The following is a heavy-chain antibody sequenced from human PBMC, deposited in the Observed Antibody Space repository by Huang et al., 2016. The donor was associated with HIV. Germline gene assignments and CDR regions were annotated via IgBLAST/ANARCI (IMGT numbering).Heavy chain of an antibody. CDR3: AKDRRGSPVDS. V-gene: IGHV3-30*02. CDR2: IRYDGSNK. D-gene: IGHD3-16*01. J-gene: IGHJ4*02. CDR1: GFTFSSYG. Sequence: QVQLVESGGGVVQPGGSLSFSCAASGFTFSSYGIHWVRQAPGKGLEWVAFIRYDGSNKYYADSVKGRFTISRDNYKNTLYLQMNSLRAEDTAVYYCAKDRRGSPVDSWGQGTLVTVSS.